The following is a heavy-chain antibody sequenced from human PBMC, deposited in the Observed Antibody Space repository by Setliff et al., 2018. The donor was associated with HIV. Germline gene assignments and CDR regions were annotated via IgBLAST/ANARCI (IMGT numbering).Heavy chain of an antibody. V-gene: IGHV1-69*13. CDR2: IIPIFNTA. CDR3: ARDQATGYEKVWFSWIDP. J-gene: IGHJ5*02. Sequence: ASVKVSCKASGGTFSLYAINWVRQAPGQGLEWMGGIIPIFNTANSAQKFQGRVTITADGSTSTAYMELSSLRFEDTATYYCARDQATGYEKVWFSWIDPWGQGTLVTVSS. CDR1: GGTFSLYA. D-gene: IGHD5-12*01.